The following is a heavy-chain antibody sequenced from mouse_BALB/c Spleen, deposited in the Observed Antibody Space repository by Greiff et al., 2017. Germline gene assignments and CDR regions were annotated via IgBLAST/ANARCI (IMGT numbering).Heavy chain of an antibody. Sequence: VQLQQSGAELVKPGASVKLSCTASGFNIKDTYMHWVKQRPEQGLEWIGRIDPANGNTKYDPKFQGKATITADTSSNTAYLQLSSLTSEDTAVYYCASYDGYYPFAYWGQGTLVTVSA. J-gene: IGHJ3*01. CDR1: GFNIKDTY. CDR2: IDPANGNT. D-gene: IGHD2-3*01. CDR3: ASYDGYYPFAY. V-gene: IGHV14-3*02.